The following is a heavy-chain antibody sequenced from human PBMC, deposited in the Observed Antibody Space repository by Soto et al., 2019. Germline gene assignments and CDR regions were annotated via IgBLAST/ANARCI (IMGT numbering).Heavy chain of an antibody. CDR3: ARINYDSSGYYRGGAFHS. J-gene: IGHJ4*02. Sequence: QVQLQESGPGLVRPSQTLSLTCTVSGGSIGSSDYYWTWIRQPPGKGLEWIGYIFYSGRTYYNPSLESRITMSVDTSKSQFSPRLSSVTAADTAVYYCARINYDSSGYYRGGAFHSWGQGTLVTVSS. D-gene: IGHD3-22*01. CDR1: GGSIGSSDYY. CDR2: IFYSGRT. V-gene: IGHV4-30-4*01.